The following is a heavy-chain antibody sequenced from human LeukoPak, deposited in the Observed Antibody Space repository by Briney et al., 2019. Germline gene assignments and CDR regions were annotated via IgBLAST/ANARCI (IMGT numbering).Heavy chain of an antibody. CDR3: ARDLRDFWSGDFDY. Sequence: PGGSPRLSCAASGFTFSSYAMHWVRQAPGKGLEWVAVISYDGSNKYYADSVKGRFTISRDNSKNTLYLQMNSLRAEDTAVYYCARDLRDFWSGDFDYWGQGTLSPSPQ. J-gene: IGHJ4*02. CDR2: ISYDGSNK. V-gene: IGHV3-30*04. D-gene: IGHD3-3*01. CDR1: GFTFSSYA.